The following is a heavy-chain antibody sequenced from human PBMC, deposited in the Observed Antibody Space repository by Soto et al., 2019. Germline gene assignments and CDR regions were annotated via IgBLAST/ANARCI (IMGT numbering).Heavy chain of an antibody. CDR1: GFSFNTYA. V-gene: IGHV3-23*01. Sequence: EVQLLESGGGLVQPGGSLGLSCAASGFSFNTYAMTWVRQAPGRGLEWVSTIAVSAGSTYYADSVKGRFTVSRDNSMNTLYLQMNSLRAEDTAVYYCAKAPTVASWGWFDPWGQGTLVTVSS. D-gene: IGHD4-17*01. J-gene: IGHJ5*02. CDR2: IAVSAGST. CDR3: AKAPTVASWGWFDP.